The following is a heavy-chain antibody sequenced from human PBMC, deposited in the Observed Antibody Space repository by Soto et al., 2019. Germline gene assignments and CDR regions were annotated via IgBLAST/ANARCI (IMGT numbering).Heavy chain of an antibody. V-gene: IGHV4-39*02. J-gene: IGHJ4*02. D-gene: IGHD2-15*01. CDR1: GGYIGSSSYY. Sequence: SVTCSVAGGYIGSSSYYWVWIRQPPGKGLEWIGSIYYRGNTYYNPSLKSRVTISVDTSKNQFSLKLSSVTAADTAVYYCAREGGGYCSGGSRQVAYWGQGTPVPVSS. CDR2: IYYRGNT. CDR3: AREGGGYCSGGSRQVAY.